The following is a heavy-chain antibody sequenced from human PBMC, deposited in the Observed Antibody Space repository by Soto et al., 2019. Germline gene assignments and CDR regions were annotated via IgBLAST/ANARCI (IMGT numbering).Heavy chain of an antibody. Sequence: QVQLVQSGAEFKRPGASVTVSCKASGYSFTGYYMHWVRQATGQGLEWMGWIIPHSGETNYAQKFQARVPLTRDPAISTASMQLSGLTSADTAVHYCARGTEDFTNGDHDLWGPGTLVTVAS. J-gene: IGHJ5*02. CDR2: IIPHSGET. CDR3: ARGTEDFTNGDHDL. D-gene: IGHD7-27*01. CDR1: GYSFTGYY. V-gene: IGHV1-2*02.